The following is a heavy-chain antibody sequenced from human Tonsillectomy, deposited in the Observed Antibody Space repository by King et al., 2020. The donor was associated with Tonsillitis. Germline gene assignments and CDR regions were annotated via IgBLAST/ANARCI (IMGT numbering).Heavy chain of an antibody. D-gene: IGHD3-16*01. J-gene: IGHJ6*02. CDR3: ARGDAGAGAYYGMDV. Sequence: VQLVESGGGVVQPGRSLRLSCAASGFTFSSYAVHWVRQAPGKGLEWVAVVSYEGSNKYYADSVKGRFTTSRDNSKKTLYLQMNSLRPEDTAVYYCARGDAGAGAYYGMDVWGQGTTVTVSS. CDR1: GFTFSSYA. CDR2: VSYEGSNK. V-gene: IGHV3-30-3*01.